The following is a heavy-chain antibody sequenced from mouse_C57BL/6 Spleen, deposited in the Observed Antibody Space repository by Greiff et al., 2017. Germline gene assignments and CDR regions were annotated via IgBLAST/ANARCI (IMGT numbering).Heavy chain of an antibody. J-gene: IGHJ4*01. CDR3: ARGGYYSNYEADAMDY. CDR2: INYDGSST. Sequence: EVQRVESEGGLVQPGSSMKLSCTASGFTFSDYYMAWVRQVPEKGLEWVANINYDGSSTYYLDSLKSRFIISRDNAKNILYLQMSSLKSEDTATYYCARGGYYSNYEADAMDYWGQGTSVTVSS. D-gene: IGHD2-5*01. CDR1: GFTFSDYY. V-gene: IGHV5-16*01.